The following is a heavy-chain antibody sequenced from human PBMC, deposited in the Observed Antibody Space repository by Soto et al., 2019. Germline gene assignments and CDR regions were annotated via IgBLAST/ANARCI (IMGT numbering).Heavy chain of an antibody. CDR3: VRSKGGYSYGTPFDY. D-gene: IGHD5-18*01. J-gene: IGHJ4*02. V-gene: IGHV4-30-4*01. CDR2: IYYSGST. CDR1: GGSISSGDYY. Sequence: SETLSLTCTVSGGSISSGDYYWSWIRQPPGKGLEWIGYIYYSGSTYYNPSLKSRVTISVDTSKNQFSLKLSSVTAADTALYYCVRSKGGYSYGTPFDYWGQGTLVTVSS.